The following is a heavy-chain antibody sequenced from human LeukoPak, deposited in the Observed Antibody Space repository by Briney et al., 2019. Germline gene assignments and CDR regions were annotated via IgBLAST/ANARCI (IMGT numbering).Heavy chain of an antibody. CDR1: GFTFSTYG. Sequence: GRSLRLSCAASGFTFSTYGMHWVRQAPGKGLEWVAVIWYDGSNKYYADSVKGRFTISRDNSKNTLYLQMNSLRAEGTAVYYCARDRTMIVVANAFDIWGQGTMVTVSS. CDR3: ARDRTMIVVANAFDI. V-gene: IGHV3-33*01. CDR2: IWYDGSNK. J-gene: IGHJ3*02. D-gene: IGHD3-22*01.